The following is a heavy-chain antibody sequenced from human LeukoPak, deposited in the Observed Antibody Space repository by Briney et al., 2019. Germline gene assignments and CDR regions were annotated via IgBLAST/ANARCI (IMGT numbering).Heavy chain of an antibody. V-gene: IGHV4-59*01. CDR2: IYYSGST. CDR1: GGSISSYY. J-gene: IGHJ4*02. Sequence: SETLSLTCTVSGGSISSYYWSWIRQPPGKGLEWIGYIYYSGSTNHNPSLKSRVTISVDTSKNQFSLKLSSVTAADTAVYYCARGGGGYETFPDFDYWGQGTLVTVSS. D-gene: IGHD5-12*01. CDR3: ARGGGGYETFPDFDY.